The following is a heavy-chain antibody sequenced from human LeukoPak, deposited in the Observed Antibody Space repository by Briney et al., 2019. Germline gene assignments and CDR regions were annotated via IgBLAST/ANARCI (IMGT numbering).Heavy chain of an antibody. J-gene: IGHJ4*02. CDR2: IGTAGEI. CDR3: ARDSSSFAFGVFDY. CDR1: GFTFSTYD. D-gene: IGHD6-13*01. Sequence: GGSLRLSCAASGFTFSTYDMHWVRQATGKGLEWVSAIGTAGEIYYPGSVKGRFTISRDNAKNSLYLQMNSLRAEDTAVYYCARDSSSFAFGVFDYWGQGTLVTVSS. V-gene: IGHV3-13*01.